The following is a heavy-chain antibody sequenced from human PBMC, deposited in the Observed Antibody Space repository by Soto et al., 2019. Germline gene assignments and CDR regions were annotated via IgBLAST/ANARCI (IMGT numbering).Heavy chain of an antibody. CDR3: ARDEEDANLMIVVLPGDY. D-gene: IGHD2-21*01. CDR2: VSTYDGNT. Sequence: QVQLVQSGGEVKEPGASVKVSCKASGYRFSRYGINWVRQAPGQGLEWMGWVSTYDGNTQYAQKFQGRITMTTDTSTNTGYLEVRSLTSDDTAVYYCARDEEDANLMIVVLPGDYWGQGTLVSVSS. J-gene: IGHJ4*02. CDR1: GYRFSRYG. V-gene: IGHV1-18*01.